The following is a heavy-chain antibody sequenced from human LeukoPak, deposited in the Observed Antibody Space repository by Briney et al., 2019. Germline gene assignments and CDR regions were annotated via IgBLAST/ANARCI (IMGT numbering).Heavy chain of an antibody. D-gene: IGHD1-26*01. CDR2: ISNSGTT. CDR1: NDSINDSY. V-gene: IGHV4-59*01. J-gene: IGHJ4*02. Sequence: SETLSLTCTVSNDSINDSYWTWIRQPPGKRLEWIGYISNSGTTKYNPSLKSRVTISVDTSNNQISLRLRSVTAADTAVYFCARGGRTFDYWGQGTLVTVSS. CDR3: ARGGRTFDY.